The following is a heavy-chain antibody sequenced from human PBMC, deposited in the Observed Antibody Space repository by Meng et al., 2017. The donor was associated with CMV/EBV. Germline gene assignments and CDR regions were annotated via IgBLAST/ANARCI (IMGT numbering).Heavy chain of an antibody. V-gene: IGHV1-2*02. D-gene: IGHD1-26*01. CDR2: INPNSGGT. J-gene: IGHJ4*02. Sequence: QVQVVQAGAGVKKPGASVKVSCKASGYTFTGYYMHWVRQAPGQGLEWMGWINPNSGGTNYAQKFQGRVTMTRDTSISTAYMELSRLRSDDTAVYYCARTPSYSGSQRPFDYWGQGTLVTVSS. CDR3: ARTPSYSGSQRPFDY. CDR1: GYTFTGYY.